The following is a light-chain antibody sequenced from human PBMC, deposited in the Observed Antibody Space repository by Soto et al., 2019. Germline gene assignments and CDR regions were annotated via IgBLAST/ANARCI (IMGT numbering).Light chain of an antibody. CDR2: RAS. CDR1: QSVSSSY. Sequence: EIVLTQSPGTLSLSPGERATLSCRASQSVSSSYLAWYQQKPGQAPRLLMYRASTRATGISDRFSGSGSGTDFTLTIRRLEPEDFAVYYCQQYGASLWTFGQGTKVEIK. J-gene: IGKJ1*01. V-gene: IGKV3-20*01. CDR3: QQYGASLWT.